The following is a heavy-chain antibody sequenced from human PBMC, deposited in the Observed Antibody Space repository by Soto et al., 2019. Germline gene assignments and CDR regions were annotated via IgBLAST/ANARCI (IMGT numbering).Heavy chain of an antibody. CDR1: GFSLTTSGVG. CDR3: VRRRTAFAY. CDR2: IYWDGDE. Sequence: QITLKESGPTLVKPTQTLTLTCTFSGFSLTTSGVGVGWIRQPPGKTLDWLALIYWDGDERYSPSLQSRLTITKDTSKNQVVLTMTNMDPVDTATYYCVRRRTAFAYWGQGTLVTVSS. J-gene: IGHJ4*02. V-gene: IGHV2-5*02.